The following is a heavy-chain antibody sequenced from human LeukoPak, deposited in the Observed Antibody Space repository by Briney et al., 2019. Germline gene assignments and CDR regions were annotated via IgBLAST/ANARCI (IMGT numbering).Heavy chain of an antibody. CDR2: IGTDGSST. V-gene: IGHV3-74*01. Sequence: GGSLRLSCAASGCTFSSYWMHWLGQVPGKGLVWVSRIGTDGSSTTYADYVKGRFTISRDNAKNTLFLQMNSLRAYAKTVYYCAKRLYDRSVYDYWGQGTLVTVSS. D-gene: IGHD3-22*01. CDR3: AKRLYDRSVYDY. CDR1: GCTFSSYW. J-gene: IGHJ4*02.